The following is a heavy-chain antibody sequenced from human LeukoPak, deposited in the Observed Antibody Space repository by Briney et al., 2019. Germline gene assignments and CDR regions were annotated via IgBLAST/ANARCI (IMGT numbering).Heavy chain of an antibody. CDR2: IYSGGST. Sequence: GGSLRLSCAASGFTVSSNYMSWVRQAPGKGLEWVSVIYSGGSTYYADSVKGRFTISRDNSKNTLYLQMNNLRAEDTAVYYCARTEKVRGVMGYCDYWGQGTLVSVSS. CDR3: ARTEKVRGVMGYCDY. CDR1: GFTVSSNY. D-gene: IGHD3-10*01. J-gene: IGHJ4*02. V-gene: IGHV3-53*01.